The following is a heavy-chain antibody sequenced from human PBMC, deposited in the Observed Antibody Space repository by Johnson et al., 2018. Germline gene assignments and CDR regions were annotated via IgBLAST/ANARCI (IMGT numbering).Heavy chain of an antibody. Sequence: QVQLVQSGGGVVQPGRSLRLSCAASGFTFSTYAMHWVRQAPGKGLEWVAVISSDGNTKYYADSVKGRFTISRDNSKNTLYLQMNSLRPEDTAVYYCAKASAASWYYYYGLDVWGKGTTVTVSS. CDR1: GFTFSTYA. CDR3: AKASAASWYYYYGLDV. CDR2: ISSDGNTK. D-gene: IGHD6-13*01. J-gene: IGHJ6*04. V-gene: IGHV3-30-3*01.